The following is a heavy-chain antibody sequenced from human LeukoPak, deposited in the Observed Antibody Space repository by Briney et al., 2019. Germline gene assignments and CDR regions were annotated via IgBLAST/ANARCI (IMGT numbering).Heavy chain of an antibody. CDR1: GYSFTSYW. V-gene: IGHV5-51*01. CDR3: ARQSRAVRGVIAPDY. Sequence: GESLKISCKGSGYSFTSYWIGWVRQMPGKGLEWMGIIYPGDSDTRYSPSFQGQVTISADKSISTAYLQWSSLKASDTAMYYCARQSRAVRGVIAPDYWGQGTLVTVSS. D-gene: IGHD3-10*01. J-gene: IGHJ4*02. CDR2: IYPGDSDT.